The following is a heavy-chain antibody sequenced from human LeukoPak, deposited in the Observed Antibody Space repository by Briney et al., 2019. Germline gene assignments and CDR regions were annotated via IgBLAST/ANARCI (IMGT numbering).Heavy chain of an antibody. V-gene: IGHV1-69*04. Sequence: SVKVSCKASGGTFSSYAISWVRQAPGQGLEWMGRIIPILGIANYAQKFQGRVTITADKSTSTAYMELSSLRSEDTAVYYCARKAIPAAGADYWGQGTLVTVSS. J-gene: IGHJ4*02. D-gene: IGHD2-2*01. CDR1: GGTFSSYA. CDR2: IIPILGIA. CDR3: ARKAIPAAGADY.